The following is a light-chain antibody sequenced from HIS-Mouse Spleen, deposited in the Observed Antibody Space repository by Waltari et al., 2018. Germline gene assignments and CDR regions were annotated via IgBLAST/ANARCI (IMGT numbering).Light chain of an antibody. CDR3: QVWDSSSDRVV. V-gene: IGLV2-14*01. CDR1: SSDVGGYNY. Sequence: QSALTQPASVSGSPGQSITISCTGTSSDVGGYNYVSWYQQHPGKAPKLMIYEVTKRPSWGPDRFSGSKSGNTASLTISRVEAGDDADYYCQVWDSSSDRVVFGGGTKLTVL. J-gene: IGLJ2*01. CDR2: EVT.